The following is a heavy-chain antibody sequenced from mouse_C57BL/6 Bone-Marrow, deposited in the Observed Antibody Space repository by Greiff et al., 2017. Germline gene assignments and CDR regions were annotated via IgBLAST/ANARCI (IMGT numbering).Heavy chain of an antibody. CDR1: GFTFSSYG. CDR2: ISSGGSYT. D-gene: IGHD1-1*01. V-gene: IGHV5-6*01. Sequence: EVQGVESGGDLVKPGGSLKLSCAASGFTFSSYGMSWVRQTPDKRLEWVATISSGGSYTYYPDSVKGRFTISRDNAKNTLYLQMSSLKSEDTAMYYCARQGLYYYGSTAYWGQGTLVTVSA. J-gene: IGHJ3*01. CDR3: ARQGLYYYGSTAY.